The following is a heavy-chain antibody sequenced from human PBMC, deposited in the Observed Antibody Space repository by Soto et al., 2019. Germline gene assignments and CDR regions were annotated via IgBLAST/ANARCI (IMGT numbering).Heavy chain of an antibody. CDR3: ARGGWVDYYGSGSYYTAFDI. CDR2: INPNSGGT. Sequence: ASVKVSCKASGYTFTVYYMHWVRQAPGQGLEWMGWINPNSGGTNYAQKFQGWVTMTRDTSISTAYMELSRLRSDDTAVYYCARGGWVDYYGSGSYYTAFDIWGQGTMVTVSS. D-gene: IGHD3-10*01. V-gene: IGHV1-2*04. J-gene: IGHJ3*02. CDR1: GYTFTVYY.